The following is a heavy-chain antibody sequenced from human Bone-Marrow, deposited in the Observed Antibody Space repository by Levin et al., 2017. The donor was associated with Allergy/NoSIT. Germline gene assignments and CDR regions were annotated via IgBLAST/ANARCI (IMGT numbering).Heavy chain of an antibody. V-gene: IGHV3-30*03. D-gene: IGHD3-10*01. J-gene: IGHJ6*02. CDR2: ISYDGSRE. Sequence: PGGSLRLSCAASGFTFSTSGMHWVRLAPGKGLQWLAVISYDGSREHYADSVEGRFTISRDNSKNTLFLQMDIVRPEDTAVYYCARDFISPITFIRVGGMDVWGQGTTVTVSS. CDR3: ARDFISPITFIRVGGMDV. CDR1: GFTFSTSG.